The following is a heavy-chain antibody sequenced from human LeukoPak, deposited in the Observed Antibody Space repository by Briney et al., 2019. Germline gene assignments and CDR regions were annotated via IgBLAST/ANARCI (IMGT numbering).Heavy chain of an antibody. CDR1: GFTFSSYW. CDR2: IKPDGSSI. J-gene: IGHJ4*02. CDR3: ATLYAGTTEY. V-gene: IGHV3-74*01. D-gene: IGHD2-8*01. Sequence: GGSLRLSCAASGFTFSSYWMNWVRHAPGKGLGWLARIKPDGSSISYADSVKGRFTISRDNAKNTLYLHMNSLRAEDTAVYYCATLYAGTTEYWGGRTLVTVSS.